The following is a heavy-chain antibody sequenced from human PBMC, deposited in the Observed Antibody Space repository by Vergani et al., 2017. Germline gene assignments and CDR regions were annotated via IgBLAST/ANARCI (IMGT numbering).Heavy chain of an antibody. CDR2: ICHTEDT. D-gene: IGHD2-21*01. CDR1: GDSISSNNC. Sequence: QVQLQESGPGLVKPPGTLSLTCAVSGDSISSNNCWTWVRQPPGKGLEWIGEICHTEDTKYSPSLKSRVSVSLDTSKNRFSLNLTSVTATDTAVYYCARSQGDYWYFDLWGPGSLVTVSS. J-gene: IGHJ2*01. CDR3: ARSQGDYWYFDL. V-gene: IGHV4-4*03.